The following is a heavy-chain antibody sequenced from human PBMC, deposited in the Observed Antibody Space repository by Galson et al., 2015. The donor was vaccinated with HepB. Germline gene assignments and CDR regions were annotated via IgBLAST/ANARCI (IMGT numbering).Heavy chain of an antibody. V-gene: IGHV3-74*01. J-gene: IGHJ4*02. D-gene: IGHD6-13*01. CDR1: GFTFSQSW. CDR2: INSDGSYI. CDR3: ARTRGAAAGIFDY. Sequence: SLRLSCAASGFTFSQSWMHWVRQAPGKGLVWVSRINSDGSYITYADSVKGRFTISRDNAKNTLYLQVNSPRAEDTALYYCARTRGAAAGIFDYWGQGTLVTVSS.